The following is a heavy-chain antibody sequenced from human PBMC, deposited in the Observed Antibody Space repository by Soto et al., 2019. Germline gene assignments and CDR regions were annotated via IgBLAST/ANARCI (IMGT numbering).Heavy chain of an antibody. CDR1: GYTFTVYY. CDR2: INPNSGGT. D-gene: IGHD3-9*01. V-gene: IGHV1-2*02. Sequence: ASVKVSCKASGYTFTVYYMHCVLQSPVQWLEWMGWINPNSGGTNYAQKFQGRVTMTRDTSISTAYMELSRLRSDDTAVYYCAREEGHFDWLLYRGPISSYFDYWGQGTLVTVSS. J-gene: IGHJ4*02. CDR3: AREEGHFDWLLYRGPISSYFDY.